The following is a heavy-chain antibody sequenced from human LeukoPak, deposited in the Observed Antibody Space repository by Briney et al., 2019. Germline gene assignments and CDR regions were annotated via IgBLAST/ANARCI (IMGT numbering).Heavy chain of an antibody. Sequence: LSLTCTVSGGSVSNKYWSWIRQPPGKGLEWVSAISGSGGSTYYADSVKGRFTISRDNAKNSLYLQMNSLRAEDTAVYYCAKGHFYDSRGSPDYWGQGTLVTVFS. CDR1: GGSVSNKY. J-gene: IGHJ4*02. CDR3: AKGHFYDSRGSPDY. CDR2: ISGSGGST. D-gene: IGHD3-22*01. V-gene: IGHV3-11*04.